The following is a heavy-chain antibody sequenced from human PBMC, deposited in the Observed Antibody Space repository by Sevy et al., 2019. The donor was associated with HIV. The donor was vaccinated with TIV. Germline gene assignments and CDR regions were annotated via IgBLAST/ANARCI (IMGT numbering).Heavy chain of an antibody. CDR2: IKEDGSKK. D-gene: IGHD2-2*01. V-gene: IGHV3-7*01. Sequence: GGSLRLSCAASGFTFNKSWMTWVRQAPGKGLEWVANIKEDGSKKYYVESVTGRFTVSRENVKNSLFLQMDSLRADDTAVYYWATCGSTWGLDYWGQGTLVTVFS. J-gene: IGHJ4*02. CDR1: GFTFNKSW. CDR3: ATCGSTWGLDY.